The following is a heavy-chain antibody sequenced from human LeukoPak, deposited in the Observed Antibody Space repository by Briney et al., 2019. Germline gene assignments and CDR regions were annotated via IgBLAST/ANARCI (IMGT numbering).Heavy chain of an antibody. Sequence: SEALSLTCAVYGGSFSGYYWSWIRQPPGKGLEWIGEINHSGSTNYNPSLKSRVTISVDTSKNQFSLKLSSVTAADTAVYYCARSSGYYSRWFDPWGQGTLVTVSS. CDR3: ARSSGYYSRWFDP. CDR2: INHSGST. CDR1: GGSFSGYY. D-gene: IGHD3-22*01. V-gene: IGHV4-34*01. J-gene: IGHJ5*02.